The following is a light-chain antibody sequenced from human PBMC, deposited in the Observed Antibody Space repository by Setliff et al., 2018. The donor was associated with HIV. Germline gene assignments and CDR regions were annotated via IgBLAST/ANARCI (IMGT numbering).Light chain of an antibody. V-gene: IGLV1-47*01. CDR2: RNI. Sequence: LAQPPSASGTPGQKVNISCSGSKTNIGSNFVYWYQQFPGTAPKLLIYRNIRRPSGVPDRFSGSKSGTSASLAISGLRSEDEADYYCAAWDDSLNSRRLFGGGTKVTVL. J-gene: IGLJ2*01. CDR1: KTNIGSNF. CDR3: AAWDDSLNSRRL.